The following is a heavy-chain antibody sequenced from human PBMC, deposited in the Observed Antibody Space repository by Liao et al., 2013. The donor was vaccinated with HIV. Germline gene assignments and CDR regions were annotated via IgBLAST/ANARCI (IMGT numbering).Heavy chain of an antibody. Sequence: QVQLQQWGTGLLKPSETLSLTCAVYGGSFSGYYWNWIRQPPGKGLEWIGEIIHSGSTNYNPSLKSRVTIVSRHVQEPVLPEAELCDRVGRRVVYYCAVRRTTDLPNWYDYW. D-gene: IGHD1-1*01. CDR2: IIHSGST. J-gene: IGHJ4*01. CDR1: GGSFSGYY. V-gene: IGHV4-34*12. CDR3: AVRRTTDLPNWYDY.